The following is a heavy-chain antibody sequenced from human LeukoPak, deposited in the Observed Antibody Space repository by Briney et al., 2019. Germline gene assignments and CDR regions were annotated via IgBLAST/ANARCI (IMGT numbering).Heavy chain of an antibody. CDR1: GYTFTIYY. V-gene: IGHV1-3*03. Sequence: ASVKVSCKASGYTFTIYYIHWVRQAPGQRLEWMGWINAGNGNAKYSQEFQGRVTITRDTSASTAYMELSSLRSEDMAVYYCARAQRGYSSGWSDYWGQGTLVTVSS. J-gene: IGHJ4*02. CDR2: INAGNGNA. CDR3: ARAQRGYSSGWSDY. D-gene: IGHD6-19*01.